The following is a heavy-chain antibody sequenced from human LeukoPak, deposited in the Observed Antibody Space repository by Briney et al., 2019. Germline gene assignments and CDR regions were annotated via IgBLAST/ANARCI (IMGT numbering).Heavy chain of an antibody. CDR3: AKDISSGWRSYYYYGMDV. CDR2: ISWNSGSI. D-gene: IGHD6-19*01. Sequence: GGSLRLSCAASGFTISDYWMSWVRQAPGKGLEWVSGISWNSGSIGYADSVKGRFTISRDNAKNSLYLQMNSLRAEDTALYYCAKDISSGWRSYYYYGMDVWGQGTTVTVSS. V-gene: IGHV3-9*01. J-gene: IGHJ6*02. CDR1: GFTISDYW.